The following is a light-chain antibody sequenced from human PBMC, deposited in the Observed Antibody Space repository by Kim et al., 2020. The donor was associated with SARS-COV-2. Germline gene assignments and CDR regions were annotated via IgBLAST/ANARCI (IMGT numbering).Light chain of an antibody. Sequence: RVSISCSGSRYIIRGYYHYWYQQCAGAAPNIIISKYYHRPSGVPDRFSDSKSGTSSALAISGLRYEDEAEYYCASWDDTRSGDVVVGGGTHLTVL. V-gene: IGLV1-47*01. J-gene: IGLJ2*01. CDR1: RYIIRGYY. CDR3: ASWDDTRSGDVV. CDR2: KYY.